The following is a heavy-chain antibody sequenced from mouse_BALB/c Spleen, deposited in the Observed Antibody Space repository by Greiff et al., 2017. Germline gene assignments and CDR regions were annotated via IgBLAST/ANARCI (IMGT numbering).Heavy chain of an antibody. CDR3: ARDYYGSSYYAMDY. Sequence: EVMLVDSGGGLVQPGGSLRLSCATSGFTFTDYYMSWVRQPPGKALEWLGFIRNKANGYTTEYSASVKGRFTISRDNSQSILYLQMNTLRAEDSATYYCARDYYGSSYYAMDYWGQGTSVTVSS. CDR2: IRNKANGYTT. V-gene: IGHV7-3*02. CDR1: GFTFTDYY. D-gene: IGHD1-1*01. J-gene: IGHJ4*01.